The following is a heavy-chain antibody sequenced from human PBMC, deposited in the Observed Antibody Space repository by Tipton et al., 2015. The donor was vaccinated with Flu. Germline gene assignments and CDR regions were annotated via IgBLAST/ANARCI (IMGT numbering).Heavy chain of an antibody. CDR2: IYPSGTT. CDR1: SGSIRSTNYF. V-gene: IGHV4-39*07. Sequence: LRLSCTVSSGSIRSTNYFCAWIRQPPGKRLELIGSIYPSGTTYYNPSLKSRVTISVDTSKNQFSLKLSSVTAADTAVYYCARGRGYSYGYFVRYFDLWGRGTLVTVSS. CDR3: ARGRGYSYGYFVRYFDL. D-gene: IGHD5-18*01. J-gene: IGHJ2*01.